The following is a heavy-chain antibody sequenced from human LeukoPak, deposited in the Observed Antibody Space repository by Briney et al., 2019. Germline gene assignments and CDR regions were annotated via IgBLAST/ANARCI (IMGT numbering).Heavy chain of an antibody. D-gene: IGHD3-9*01. V-gene: IGHV4-38-2*02. Sequence: PSETLSLTCAVSGYYISSGYYWGWIRQPPGKGLEWIGSIYHSGSTYYNPSLKSRVTISVDTSKNQFSLKLSSVTAADTAVYYCARDTYDILTGSYLYYYYGMDVWGKGTTVTVSS. CDR3: ARDTYDILTGSYLYYYYGMDV. J-gene: IGHJ6*04. CDR1: GYYISSGYY. CDR2: IYHSGST.